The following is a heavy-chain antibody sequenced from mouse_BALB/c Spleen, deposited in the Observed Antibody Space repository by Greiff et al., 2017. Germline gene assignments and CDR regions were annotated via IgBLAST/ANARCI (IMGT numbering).Heavy chain of an antibody. D-gene: IGHD2-12*01. CDR3: ARTTKGYYFDY. V-gene: IGHV1-87*01. CDR2: IYPGDGDT. Sequence: QVQLQQSGAELARPGASVKLSCKASGYTFTSYWMQWVKQRPGQGLEWIGAIYPGDGDTRYTQKFKGKATLTADKSSSTAYMQLSSLASEDSAVYYCARTTKGYYFDYWGQGTTLTVSS. J-gene: IGHJ2*01. CDR1: GYTFTSYW.